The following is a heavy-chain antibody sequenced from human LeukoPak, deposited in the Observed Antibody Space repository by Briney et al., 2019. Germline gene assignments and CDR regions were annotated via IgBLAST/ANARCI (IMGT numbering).Heavy chain of an antibody. J-gene: IGHJ4*02. D-gene: IGHD3-16*02. V-gene: IGHV1-2*02. Sequence: ASVKVSCKASGYIFTGYYMHWVRQAPGQGLEWMGWINPSSGGTDYAQKFQGRVTMTRDTSITTAYMELSRLRSDDTAVYYCARGPRAGMITFGGVIAYFDYWGQGTLVTVSS. CDR2: INPSSGGT. CDR1: GYIFTGYY. CDR3: ARGPRAGMITFGGVIAYFDY.